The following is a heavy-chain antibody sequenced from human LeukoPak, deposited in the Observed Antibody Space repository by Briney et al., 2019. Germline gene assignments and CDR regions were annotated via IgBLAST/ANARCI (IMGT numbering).Heavy chain of an antibody. D-gene: IGHD1-26*01. CDR2: INHSGST. Sequence: SETLSLTCAVYGGSFSGYYWSWIRQPPGKGLKWIGEINHSGSTNYNPSLKSRVTISVDTSKNQFSLKLSSVTAADTAVYYCARGTGYYPPRGRFDPWGQGTLVTVSS. V-gene: IGHV4-34*01. CDR3: ARGTGYYPPRGRFDP. J-gene: IGHJ5*02. CDR1: GGSFSGYY.